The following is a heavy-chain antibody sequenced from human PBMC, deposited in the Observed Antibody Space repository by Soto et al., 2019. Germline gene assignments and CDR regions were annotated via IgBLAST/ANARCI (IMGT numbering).Heavy chain of an antibody. V-gene: IGHV3-9*01. CDR1: GFSFDDYA. CDR2: ISWNSGSK. CDR3: AKDVYYYDSSGYPH. Sequence: EVQLVESGGGLVQPGRSLRLSCAASGFSFDDYAMHWVRQAPGKGLEWVSGISWNSGSKDYADSVKGRFTISRDNAKNSLYLQMNSLRAEDTALYYCAKDVYYYDSSGYPHCGQGTLVTVSS. D-gene: IGHD3-22*01. J-gene: IGHJ4*02.